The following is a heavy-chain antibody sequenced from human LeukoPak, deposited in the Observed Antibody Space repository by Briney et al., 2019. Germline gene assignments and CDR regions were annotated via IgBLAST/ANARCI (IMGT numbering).Heavy chain of an antibody. Sequence: GGSPRLSCAASGFTFSSYSTNWVRQAPGKGLEWVSSISSSSSYIYYADSVKGRFTISRDNAKNSLYLQMNSLRAEDTAAYYCARGWAGDYVSANWFDPWGQGTLVTVSS. V-gene: IGHV3-21*01. D-gene: IGHD4-17*01. CDR1: GFTFSSYS. CDR3: ARGWAGDYVSANWFDP. J-gene: IGHJ5*02. CDR2: ISSSSSYI.